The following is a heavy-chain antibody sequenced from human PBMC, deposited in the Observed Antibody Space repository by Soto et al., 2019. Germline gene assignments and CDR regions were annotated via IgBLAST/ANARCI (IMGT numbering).Heavy chain of an antibody. CDR2: ISWNSGSI. J-gene: IGHJ4*02. CDR3: AKDIGRPIAVAAPAGFDY. D-gene: IGHD6-19*01. Sequence: GGSLRLSCAASGFTFDDYAMHWVRQAPGKGLEWVSGISWNSGSIGYADSVKGRFTISRDNAKNSLYLQMNSLRAEDTALYYCAKDIGRPIAVAAPAGFDYWGQGTLVTVSS. V-gene: IGHV3-9*01. CDR1: GFTFDDYA.